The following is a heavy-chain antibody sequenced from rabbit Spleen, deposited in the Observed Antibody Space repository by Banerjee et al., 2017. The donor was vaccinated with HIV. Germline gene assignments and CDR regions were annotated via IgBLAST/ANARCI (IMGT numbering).Heavy chain of an antibody. CDR1: GFSFSDRDV. V-gene: IGHV1S45*01. J-gene: IGHJ4*01. D-gene: IGHD1-1*01. Sequence: QEQLEESGGGLVKPDGSLTLTCKASGFSFSDRDVMCWVRQVPGKGLEWIGCINTATGKGVYASWAKGRYTFSKTSSTTVTLEMTSLTAADTATYVCARDLVAVIGWNFNLWGQGTLVTVS. CDR2: INTATGKG. CDR3: ARDLVAVIGWNFNL.